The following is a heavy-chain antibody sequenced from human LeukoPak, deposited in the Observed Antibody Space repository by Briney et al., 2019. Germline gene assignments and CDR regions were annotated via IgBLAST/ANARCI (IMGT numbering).Heavy chain of an antibody. CDR1: GYRFPSYW. CDR2: IHPGDSDI. J-gene: IGHJ4*02. D-gene: IGHD3-10*01. CDR3: ARQDGGAQFYFDY. Sequence: HGASLEISCKGSGYRFPSYWIAWVRQMPGKGLEWMVIIHPGDSDIRYSPSFQGQVAISADKSINTAYLQWSSLEASDTAVYYCARQDGGAQFYFDYWGQGTLVTVSS. V-gene: IGHV5-51*01.